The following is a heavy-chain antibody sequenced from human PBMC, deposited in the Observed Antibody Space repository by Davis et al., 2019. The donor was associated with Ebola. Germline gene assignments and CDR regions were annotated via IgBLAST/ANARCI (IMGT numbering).Heavy chain of an antibody. V-gene: IGHV6-1*01. CDR1: GDSVSSSGAA. J-gene: IGHJ4*02. CDR2: TYYNSKWYN. CDR3: ARGWFRGSFDY. Sequence: HSQTPSLTRAISGDSVSSSGAAWIWIRQSPSRGLEWLGRTYYNSKWYNDYAVSVKSRITINPDTSRNHFSLQLNSVTPEDTAVYYCARGWFRGSFDYWGQGTPVTVSS. D-gene: IGHD3-10*01.